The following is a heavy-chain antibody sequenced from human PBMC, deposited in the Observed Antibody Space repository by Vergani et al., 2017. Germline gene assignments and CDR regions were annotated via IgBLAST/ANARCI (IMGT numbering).Heavy chain of an antibody. CDR2: INPNSGGT. Sequence: QVQLVQSGAEVKKPGASVKVSCKASGYTFTGYYMHWVRQAPGQGLEWMGWINPNSGGTNYAQKFQGRVTMTRDKSTSTAYMELSSLRSEDTAVYYCARAGLAMVRGAPVWDYYYGMDVWGQGP. D-gene: IGHD3-10*01. CDR3: ARAGLAMVRGAPVWDYYYGMDV. V-gene: IGHV1-2*02. J-gene: IGHJ6*02. CDR1: GYTFTGYY.